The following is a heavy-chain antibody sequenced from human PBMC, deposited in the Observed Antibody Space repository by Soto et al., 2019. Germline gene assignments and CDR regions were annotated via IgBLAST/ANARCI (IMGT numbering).Heavy chain of an antibody. V-gene: IGHV3-53*01. CDR1: GFTVSSNY. Sequence: GGSLRLSCAASGFTVSSNYMSWVRQAPGKGLEWVSVIYSGGRTYYADSVKGRFTISRDNSKNTLYLQMNSLRAEDTAVYYCAALIVVVMYPDYWGQGTLVTVSS. D-gene: IGHD3-22*01. CDR3: AALIVVVMYPDY. J-gene: IGHJ4*02. CDR2: IYSGGRT.